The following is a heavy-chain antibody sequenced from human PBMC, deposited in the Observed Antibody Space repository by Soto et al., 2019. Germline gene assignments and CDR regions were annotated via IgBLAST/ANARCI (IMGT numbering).Heavy chain of an antibody. D-gene: IGHD6-6*01. Sequence: GGSLRLSCAASGFTFSDYYMSWIRQAPGRGLEWVSYISSSSSYTNYADSVKGRFTISRDNAKNSLYLQMNSLRAEDTAVYYCARGKFSSPFDYWGQGTLVTVSS. CDR1: GFTFSDYY. V-gene: IGHV3-11*06. CDR2: ISSSSSYT. J-gene: IGHJ4*02. CDR3: ARGKFSSPFDY.